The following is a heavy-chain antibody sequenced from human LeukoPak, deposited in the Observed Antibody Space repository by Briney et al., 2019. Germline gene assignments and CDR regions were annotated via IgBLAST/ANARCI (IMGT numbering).Heavy chain of an antibody. CDR1: GFTFSSSA. CDR3: AKDVTTYYYYYMDV. CDR2: ISGGGGST. J-gene: IGHJ6*03. Sequence: PGGSLRLSCAASGFTFSSSAMSWVRQAPGKGLEWLSTISGGGGSTYYADSVKGRFTISRDNSKNTLYLQMNSLRAEDTAVYYCAKDVTTYYYYYMDVWGKGTTVTVSS. D-gene: IGHD3-22*01. V-gene: IGHV3-23*01.